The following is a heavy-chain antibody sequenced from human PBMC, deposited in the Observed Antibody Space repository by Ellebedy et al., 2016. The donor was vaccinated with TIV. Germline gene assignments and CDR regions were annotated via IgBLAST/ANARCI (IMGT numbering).Heavy chain of an antibody. Sequence: MPSETLSLTCTVSGGSISSYYWSWIRQPPGKALEWIGYIYYSVSTNYNSSLKSRVTLSVDTSRNQFSLKLTSVTAADTAVYYCAALQWLAPAWYFDLWGRGTLVTVSS. CDR3: AALQWLAPAWYFDL. D-gene: IGHD6-19*01. V-gene: IGHV4-59*08. J-gene: IGHJ2*01. CDR1: GGSISSYY. CDR2: IYYSVST.